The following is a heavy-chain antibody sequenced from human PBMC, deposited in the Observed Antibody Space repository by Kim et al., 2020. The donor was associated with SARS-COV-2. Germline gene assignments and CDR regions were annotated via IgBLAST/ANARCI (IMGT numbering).Heavy chain of an antibody. CDR1: GFTFSSYW. CDR3: EAAEESFDY. CDR2: ISSDGSRT. D-gene: IGHD6-13*01. V-gene: IGHV3-74*01. Sequence: GGSLRLSCAASGFTFSSYWMHWVRQVPGKGLAWVLRISSDGSRTNYADSVRGRFTISRDNARNTVFLQMDSLRVEDTAVYYCEAAEESFDYWGPGTLVTVSS. J-gene: IGHJ4*02.